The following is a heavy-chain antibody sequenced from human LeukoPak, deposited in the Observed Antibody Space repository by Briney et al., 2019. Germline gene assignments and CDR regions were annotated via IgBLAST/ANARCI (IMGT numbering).Heavy chain of an antibody. J-gene: IGHJ4*02. CDR2: IYYSGST. V-gene: IGHV4-59*08. D-gene: IGHD6-25*01. CDR1: GGSISSYY. CDR3: ARHGDAAASYRKPFDY. Sequence: SETLSLTCTVSGGSISSYYWTWIRQPPGKGLEWIGNIYYSGSTSYNPSLNSRVTISVDTSNDQFSLNLRSVTAADTAVYYCARHGDAAASYRKPFDYWGQGTLVTVSS.